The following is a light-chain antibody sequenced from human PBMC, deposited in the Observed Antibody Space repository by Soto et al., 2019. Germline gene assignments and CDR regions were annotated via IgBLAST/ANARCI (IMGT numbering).Light chain of an antibody. CDR3: AALDDILNALV. V-gene: IGLV1-44*01. J-gene: IGLJ2*01. CDR2: TNN. CDR1: TSNLGGNT. Sequence: QSVLTQPPSVSGTPGPKVSISCSGSTSNLGGNTVNWYQQLPGTAPKLLIYTNNQRPSGVPDRCSGSKSGTSASLASSVLRSEDEADFYVAALDDILNALVFGGGTNLTV.